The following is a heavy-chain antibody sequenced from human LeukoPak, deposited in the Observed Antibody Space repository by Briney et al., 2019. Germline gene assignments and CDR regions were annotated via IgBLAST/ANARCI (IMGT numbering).Heavy chain of an antibody. Sequence: SETLARSCGVYGGSVSGHYWSWIRQPPKKGLEGIGESRESGSTNYNPSLNSGVTRSVDTSTNQFSLQLSSVTAADTAVYYCARRPKYQLLHSFDYWGQGTLVTVSS. V-gene: IGHV4-34*01. CDR1: GGSVSGHY. D-gene: IGHD2-2*01. CDR2: SRESGST. CDR3: ARRPKYQLLHSFDY. J-gene: IGHJ4*02.